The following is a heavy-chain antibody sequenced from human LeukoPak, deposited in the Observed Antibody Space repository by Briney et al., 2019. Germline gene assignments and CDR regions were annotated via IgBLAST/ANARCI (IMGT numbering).Heavy chain of an antibody. J-gene: IGHJ4*02. V-gene: IGHV3-48*01. CDR2: ISSSSSTI. CDR3: ARGSVWYYDSSGLDY. D-gene: IGHD3-22*01. CDR1: GFTFSSYS. Sequence: GGSLRLSCAASGFTFSSYSMNWVRQAPGKGLEWVSYISSSSSTIYYADSVKGRFTISRDNAKNSLYLQMNSLRAEDTAVYYCARGSVWYYDSSGLDYWGQGTLVTVSS.